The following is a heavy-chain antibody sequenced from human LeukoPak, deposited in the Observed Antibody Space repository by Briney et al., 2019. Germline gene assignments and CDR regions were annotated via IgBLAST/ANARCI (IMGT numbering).Heavy chain of an antibody. Sequence: SETLSLTCTVSGGSISSRSYYWGWIRQPPGKGLEWIGSIYYSEGTYYNPSLKSRVTISIDTSKNQFSLKLSSVTAADTAVYYCARDSGNWGVAFDYWGQGTLVTVSS. CDR1: GGSISSRSYY. CDR3: ARDSGNWGVAFDY. J-gene: IGHJ4*02. D-gene: IGHD3-10*01. V-gene: IGHV4-39*07. CDR2: IYYSEGT.